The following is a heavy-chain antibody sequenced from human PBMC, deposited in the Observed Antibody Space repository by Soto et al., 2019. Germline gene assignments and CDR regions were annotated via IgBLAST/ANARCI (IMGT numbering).Heavy chain of an antibody. Sequence: SETLSLTCTVSGGSISSSSFYWGWIRQPPGKGLEWIGSIYYSGSTYYNPSLKSRVTISVDTSKNQFSRKLSSLTAADTAVYYCARHEPSGDCSGGSCVSDAFDIWGQGTMVTVSS. CDR1: GGSISSSSFY. CDR2: IYYSGST. D-gene: IGHD2-15*01. V-gene: IGHV4-39*01. J-gene: IGHJ3*02. CDR3: ARHEPSGDCSGGSCVSDAFDI.